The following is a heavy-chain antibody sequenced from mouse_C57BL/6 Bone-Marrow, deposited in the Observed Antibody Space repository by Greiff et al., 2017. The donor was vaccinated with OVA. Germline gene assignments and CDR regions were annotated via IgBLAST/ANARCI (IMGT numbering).Heavy chain of an antibody. CDR2: INPNNGGT. J-gene: IGHJ1*03. CDR3: ARKYDYDVHWYFDV. V-gene: IGHV1-26*01. Sequence: EVQLQQSGPELVKPGASVKISCKASGYTFTDYYMNWVKQSHGKSLEWIGDINPNNGGTSYNQKFKGKATLTVDKSSSTAYMELRSLTSEDSAVYYCARKYDYDVHWYFDVWGTGTTVTVSS. CDR1: GYTFTDYY. D-gene: IGHD2-4*01.